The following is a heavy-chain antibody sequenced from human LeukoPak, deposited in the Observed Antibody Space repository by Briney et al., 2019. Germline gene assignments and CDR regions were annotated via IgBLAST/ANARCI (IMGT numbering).Heavy chain of an antibody. CDR3: ARDIDGSGSYDY. J-gene: IGHJ4*02. V-gene: IGHV3-30*03. CDR2: ISYDGSNK. CDR1: GFTFSSYG. Sequence: GGSLRLSCAASGFTFSSYGMHWVRQAPGKGLEWVAVISYDGSNKYYADSVKGRFTISRDNAKNSLYLQMNSLRAEDTAVYYCARDIDGSGSYDYWGQGTLVTVSS. D-gene: IGHD3-10*01.